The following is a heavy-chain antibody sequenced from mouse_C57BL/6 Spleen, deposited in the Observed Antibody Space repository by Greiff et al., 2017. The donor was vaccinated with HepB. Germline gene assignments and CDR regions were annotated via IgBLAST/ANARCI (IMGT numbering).Heavy chain of an antibody. CDR3: ARTRWYFDY. V-gene: IGHV5-17*01. D-gene: IGHD2-3*01. J-gene: IGHJ2*01. Sequence: DVMLVESGGGLVKPGGSLKLSCAASGFTFSDYGMHWVRQAPEKGLEWVAYISSGSSTIYYADKVKGRFTISRDNAKNTLFLQMTSLRSEDTAMYYCARTRWYFDYWGQGTTLTVSS. CDR1: GFTFSDYG. CDR2: ISSGSSTI.